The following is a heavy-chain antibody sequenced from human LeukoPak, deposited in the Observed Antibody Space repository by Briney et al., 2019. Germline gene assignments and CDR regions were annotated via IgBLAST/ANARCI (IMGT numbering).Heavy chain of an antibody. V-gene: IGHV3-21*01. Sequence: PGGSLRLSCAASGFTFSSYSMNWVRQAPGKGLEWVSSISSSSSYIYYADSVKGRFTISRDNAKNSLYLQMNSLRAEDTAVYYCARDSSYYYDSSGPGDYWGQGTLVTVSS. CDR1: GFTFSSYS. CDR2: ISSSSSYI. CDR3: ARDSSYYYDSSGPGDY. J-gene: IGHJ4*02. D-gene: IGHD3-22*01.